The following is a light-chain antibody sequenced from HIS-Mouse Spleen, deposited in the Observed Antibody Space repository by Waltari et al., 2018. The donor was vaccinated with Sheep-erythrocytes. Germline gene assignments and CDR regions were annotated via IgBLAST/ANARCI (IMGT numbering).Light chain of an antibody. CDR2: GGS. V-gene: IGLV2-23*01. CDR3: CPYAGSSTPWV. J-gene: IGLJ3*02. CDR1: SSDVGSYNL. Sequence: QSALTQPPSASGSPGQSVTISCTGTSSDVGSYNLVPRYQQHPGQAPKLMIYGGSKRPSGVSNRFSGSKSGNTASLTISGLQAEDEADYYCCPYAGSSTPWVFGGGTKLTVL.